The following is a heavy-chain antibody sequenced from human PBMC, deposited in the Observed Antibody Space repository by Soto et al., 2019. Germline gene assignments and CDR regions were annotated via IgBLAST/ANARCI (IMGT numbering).Heavy chain of an antibody. CDR2: INHSGST. CDR1: GGSFSGYY. Sequence: SETLSLTCAVYGGSFSGYYWSWIRQPPGKGLEWIGEINHSGSTNYNPSLKSRVTISVDTSKNQFSLKLSSVTAADTAVYYCARTPGIAAAGYFDYWGQGTLVTVSS. V-gene: IGHV4-34*01. J-gene: IGHJ4*02. D-gene: IGHD6-13*01. CDR3: ARTPGIAAAGYFDY.